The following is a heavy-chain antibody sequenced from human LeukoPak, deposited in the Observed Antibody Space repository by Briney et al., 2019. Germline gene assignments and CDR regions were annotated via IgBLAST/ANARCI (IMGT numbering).Heavy chain of an antibody. V-gene: IGHV4-61*08. CDR2: IYYSGST. CDR1: GGSISSGGYY. CDR3: ARAPPHGYYYYYGMDV. Sequence: PSETLSLTCTVSGGSISSGGYYWSWIRQHPGKGLEWIGYIYYSGSTNYNPSLKSRVTISVDTSKNQFSLKLSSVTAADTAVYYCARAPPHGYYYYYGMDVWGQGTTVTVSS. J-gene: IGHJ6*02.